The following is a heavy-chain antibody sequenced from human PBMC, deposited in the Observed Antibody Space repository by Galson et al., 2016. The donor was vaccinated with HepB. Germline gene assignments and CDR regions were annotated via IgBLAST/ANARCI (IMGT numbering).Heavy chain of an antibody. D-gene: IGHD2-21*01. CDR2: IWFDGSNK. CDR1: GFTFSHYG. J-gene: IGHJ5*02. Sequence: SLRLSCATSGFTFSHYGMHWVRQVPGKRPEWVAVIWFDGSNKYYSGSVQGRFLISRDNARNTLYLHMNKLRAEDTAVYFCARSQRQDEYRTGDDCYGWGWFAPWGQGTRVTVSS. CDR3: ARSQRQDEYRTGDDCYGWGWFAP. V-gene: IGHV3-33*08.